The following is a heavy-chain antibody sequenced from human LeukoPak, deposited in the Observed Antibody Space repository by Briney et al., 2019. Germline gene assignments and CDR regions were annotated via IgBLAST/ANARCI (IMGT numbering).Heavy chain of an antibody. D-gene: IGHD6-19*01. CDR3: ARSLLGSGWYGPYYYMDV. J-gene: IGHJ6*03. Sequence: SETLSLTCTVSGGSISSSSYYWGWIRQPPGKGLEWIGSIYYSGSTNYNPSLKSRVTVSVDTSKNQFSLKLSSVTAADTAVYYCARSLLGSGWYGPYYYMDVWGKGTTVTVSS. CDR1: GGSISSSSYY. CDR2: IYYSGST. V-gene: IGHV4-39*07.